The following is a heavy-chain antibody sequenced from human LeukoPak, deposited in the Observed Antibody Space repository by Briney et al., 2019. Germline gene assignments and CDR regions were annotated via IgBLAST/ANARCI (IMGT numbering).Heavy chain of an antibody. CDR1: GFTFSSYG. J-gene: IGHJ5*02. CDR3: AAIAAAANWFDP. D-gene: IGHD6-13*01. CDR2: ISSSSSYI. Sequence: GRSLRLSCAASGFTFSSYGMHWVRQAPGKGLEWVSSISSSSSYIYYADSVKGRFTISRDNAKNSLYLQMNSLRAEDTAVYYCAAIAAAANWFDPWGQGTLVTVSS. V-gene: IGHV3-21*01.